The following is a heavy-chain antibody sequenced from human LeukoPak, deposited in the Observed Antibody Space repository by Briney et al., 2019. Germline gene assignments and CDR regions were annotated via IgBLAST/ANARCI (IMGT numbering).Heavy chain of an antibody. D-gene: IGHD3-3*01. CDR3: ARRSLDYDFWSGYYTLDY. V-gene: IGHV5-51*01. CDR2: IYPGDSDT. J-gene: IGHJ4*02. Sequence: GESLKISCKGSGYSFTSYWIGWVRQMPGKGLEWMGIIYPGDSDTRYSQSFQGQVTISADKSISTAYLQWSSLKASDTAMYYCARRSLDYDFWSGYYTLDYWGQGTLVTVSS. CDR1: GYSFTSYW.